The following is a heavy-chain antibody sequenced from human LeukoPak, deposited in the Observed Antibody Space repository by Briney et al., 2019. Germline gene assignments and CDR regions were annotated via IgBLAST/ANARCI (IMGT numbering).Heavy chain of an antibody. J-gene: IGHJ4*02. Sequence: GGSLRFSGRVSELTFGVYAMSWVRKAPGKGLEWVGFIRSKAYGGTTEYAASVKGRFTISRDDSKGIAYLQMNSLKTEDTAVYYCTTSTGTSNYWGQGTLVTVSS. CDR2: IRSKAYGGTT. D-gene: IGHD1-7*01. CDR3: TTSTGTSNY. V-gene: IGHV3-49*04. CDR1: ELTFGVYA.